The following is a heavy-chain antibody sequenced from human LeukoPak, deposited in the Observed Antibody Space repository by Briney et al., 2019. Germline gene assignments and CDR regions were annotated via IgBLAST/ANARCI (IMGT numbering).Heavy chain of an antibody. D-gene: IGHD1-14*01. CDR3: ARVKATGAFDI. CDR1: GFTFSSNY. J-gene: IGHJ3*02. Sequence: PGGSLRLSCAASGFTFSSNYMSWVRQAPGKGLEWVSVIYSGGTTYYADSVKGRFTISRDNSKNTLYLQMNSLRAEDTAVYYCARVKATGAFDIWGQGTMVTVSS. CDR2: IYSGGTT. V-gene: IGHV3-53*01.